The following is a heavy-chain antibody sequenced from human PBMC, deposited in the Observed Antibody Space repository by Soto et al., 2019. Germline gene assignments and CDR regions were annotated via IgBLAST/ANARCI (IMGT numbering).Heavy chain of an antibody. CDR2: IGGSGGST. J-gene: IGHJ4*02. V-gene: IGHV3-23*01. D-gene: IGHD4-17*01. Sequence: EVQLLESGGGLVQPGGSLRLSCAASGFTFSSYAMSWVRQAPGKGLEWVSAIGGSGGSTYYADSVKGRFTISRDNSKNTLYLQMNSLRAEDTAVYYCAKDSLKNVYGDSLDYWGQGTLVTVSS. CDR3: AKDSLKNVYGDSLDY. CDR1: GFTFSSYA.